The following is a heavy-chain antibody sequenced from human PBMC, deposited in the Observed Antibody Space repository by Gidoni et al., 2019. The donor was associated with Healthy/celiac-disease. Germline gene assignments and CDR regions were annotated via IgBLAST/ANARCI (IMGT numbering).Heavy chain of an antibody. V-gene: IGHV5-51*03. D-gene: IGHD2-2*01. CDR1: GYSFTSYW. CDR3: ARFIGYCSSTSCQDKRSTYGMDV. Sequence: EVQLVQSGAEVKKPGESLKISCKGSGYSFTSYWIGWVRQMPGKGLEWMGIIYPGDSDTRYSPSFQGQVTISADKSISTAYLQWSSLKASDTAMYYCARFIGYCSSTSCQDKRSTYGMDVWGQGTTVTVSS. CDR2: IYPGDSDT. J-gene: IGHJ6*02.